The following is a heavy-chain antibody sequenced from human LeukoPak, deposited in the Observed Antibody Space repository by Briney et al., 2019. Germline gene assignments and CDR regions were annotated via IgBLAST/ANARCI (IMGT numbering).Heavy chain of an antibody. J-gene: IGHJ3*02. CDR3: ARQPMGGYYDSSGYPTDAFDI. CDR2: MNPIGGST. CDR1: GYTFTSYY. Sequence: ASVKVSCKASGYTFTSYYIHWVRQAPGQGLEWMGLMNPIGGSTNYAQKFQGRVTMTRDTSTSTVYMELSSLRSEGTAVYYCARQPMGGYYDSSGYPTDAFDIWGQGTMVTVSS. D-gene: IGHD3-22*01. V-gene: IGHV1-46*01.